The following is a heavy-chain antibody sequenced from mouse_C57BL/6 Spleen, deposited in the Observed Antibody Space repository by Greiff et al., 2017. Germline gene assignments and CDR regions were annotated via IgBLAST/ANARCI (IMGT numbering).Heavy chain of an antibody. J-gene: IGHJ2*01. Sequence: QVQLQQPGAELVRPGSSVKLSCKASGYTFTSYWMHWVKQRPIQGLEWIGNIDPSDSETHYNQKFKDKATLTVDKSSSTAYMQLSSLTSEDSAVYYCARGRYGNYVYFDYWGQGTTLTVSS. V-gene: IGHV1-52*01. CDR2: IDPSDSET. CDR3: ARGRYGNYVYFDY. D-gene: IGHD2-1*01. CDR1: GYTFTSYW.